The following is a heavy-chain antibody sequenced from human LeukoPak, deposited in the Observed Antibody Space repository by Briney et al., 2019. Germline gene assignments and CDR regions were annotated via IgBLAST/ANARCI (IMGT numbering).Heavy chain of an antibody. CDR2: ISYDGSNK. Sequence: GGSLRLSCAASGFTFSSYGMHWVRQAPGKGLEWVAVISYDGSNKYYADSVKGRFTISRDNSKNTLYLQMNSLRAEDTAVYYCAKETEYYYGSGSFDPWGQGTLVTVSS. CDR3: AKETEYYYGSGSFDP. CDR1: GFTFSSYG. J-gene: IGHJ5*02. V-gene: IGHV3-30*18. D-gene: IGHD3-10*01.